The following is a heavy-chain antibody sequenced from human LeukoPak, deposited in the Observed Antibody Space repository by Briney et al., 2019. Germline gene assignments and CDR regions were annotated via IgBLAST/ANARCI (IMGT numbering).Heavy chain of an antibody. CDR2: IYYSGST. CDR3: AREEGAAGTGAYYFDY. CDR1: GGSISSSSYY. J-gene: IGHJ4*02. D-gene: IGHD6-13*01. Sequence: SETLSLTCTVSGGSISSSSYYWGWIRQPPGKGLEWIGSIYYSGSTYYNPSLKSRVTISVDTSKNQFSLKLSSVTAADTAVYYCAREEGAAGTGAYYFDYWGQGTLVTVSS. V-gene: IGHV4-39*02.